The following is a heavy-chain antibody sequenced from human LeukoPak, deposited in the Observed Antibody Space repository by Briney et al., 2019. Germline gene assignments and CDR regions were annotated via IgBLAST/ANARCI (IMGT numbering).Heavy chain of an antibody. Sequence: GGSLRLSCAASGFTFSSYGMHWVRQAPGKGLEWVAFIRYDGSNKYYADSVKGRFTISRDNSKNTLYLQMNSLRAEDTAVYYCAKATYCSSTSCYENWFDPWGQGTLVTVSS. CDR3: AKATYCSSTSCYENWFDP. D-gene: IGHD2-2*01. CDR2: IRYDGSNK. CDR1: GFTFSSYG. V-gene: IGHV3-30*02. J-gene: IGHJ5*02.